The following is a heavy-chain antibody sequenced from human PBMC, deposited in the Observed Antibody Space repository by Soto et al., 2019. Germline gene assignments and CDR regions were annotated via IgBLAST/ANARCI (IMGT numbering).Heavy chain of an antibody. V-gene: IGHV4-34*01. CDR3: ARVSRYYYVSGSYYNYYYGMDF. D-gene: IGHD3-10*01. CDR1: GGSFSGYY. CDR2: INHSGRT. J-gene: IGHJ6*02. Sequence: SETLSLTCAVYGGSFSGYYWSWIRQPPGKGLEWIGEINHSGRTNYNPSLKSRVTISVDTSKNQFSLKLSSVTAADTAVYYCARVSRYYYVSGSYYNYYYGMDFWGQGTTVTVSS.